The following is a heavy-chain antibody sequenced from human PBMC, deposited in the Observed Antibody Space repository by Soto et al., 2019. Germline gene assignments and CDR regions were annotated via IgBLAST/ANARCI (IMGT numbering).Heavy chain of an antibody. CDR1: GFTFWISF. J-gene: IGHJ4*02. Sequence: GWSMKICSAASGFTFWISFMTGTRKATGKGLEWVSYISGSSSCTYYADSVKGRFTISRDHSKNTLYLQMNSLIAEATAVYYCARGRGDPGVVGTLAYRGPGTLVT. D-gene: IGHD2-15*01. CDR2: ISGSSSCT. CDR3: ARGRGDPGVVGTLAY. V-gene: IGHV3-11*05.